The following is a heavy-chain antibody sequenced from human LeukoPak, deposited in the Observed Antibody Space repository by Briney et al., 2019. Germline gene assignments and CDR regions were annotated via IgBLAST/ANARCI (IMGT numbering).Heavy chain of an antibody. D-gene: IGHD1-1*01. V-gene: IGHV3-30*18. J-gene: IGHJ4*02. Sequence: GGSLRLSCAASGFTFSNFGMHWVRQAPGKGLEWVAVISYDGKNEYYTDSVKGRFTISRDNPKNTLYLQMYSLRAEDTAVYYCAKVEGASKASVYWGQGALVTVSS. CDR1: GFTFSNFG. CDR2: ISYDGKNE. CDR3: AKVEGASKASVY.